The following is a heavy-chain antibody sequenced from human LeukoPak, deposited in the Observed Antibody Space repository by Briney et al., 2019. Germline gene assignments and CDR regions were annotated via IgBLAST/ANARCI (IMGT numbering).Heavy chain of an antibody. CDR2: INHSGST. J-gene: IGHJ4*02. CDR1: GGSFSGYY. V-gene: IGHV4-34*01. CDR3: ASSGSYYRRLDY. D-gene: IGHD1-26*01. Sequence: PETLSLTCAVYGGSFSGYYWSWIRQPPGKGLEWIGEINHSGSTNYNPSLKSRVTISVDTSKNQFSLKLSSVTAADTAVYYCASSGSYYRRLDYWGQGTLVTVSS.